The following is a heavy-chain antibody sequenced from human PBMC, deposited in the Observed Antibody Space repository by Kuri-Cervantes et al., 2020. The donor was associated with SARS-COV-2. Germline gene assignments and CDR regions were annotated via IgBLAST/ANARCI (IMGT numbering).Heavy chain of an antibody. Sequence: ASVKVSCKASGYTFTSYAMHWVRQAPGQRLEWMGWINAGNGNTKYSQKFQGRVTITRDTSASTAYMELSSLRSEDTAVYYCARGGYFGTVTTQTYYYYYGMDVWGQGTTVTGAS. D-gene: IGHD4-17*01. CDR2: INAGNGNT. J-gene: IGHJ6*01. CDR1: GYTFTSYA. V-gene: IGHV1-3*01. CDR3: ARGGYFGTVTTQTYYYYYGMDV.